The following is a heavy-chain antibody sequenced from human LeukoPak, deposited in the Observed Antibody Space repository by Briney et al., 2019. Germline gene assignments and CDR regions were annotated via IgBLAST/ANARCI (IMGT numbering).Heavy chain of an antibody. D-gene: IGHD6-6*01. J-gene: IGHJ5*02. Sequence: SETLSLTCTVSGYSISSGYYWGWIRQPPGKGLEWIGSIYHSGSTYYNPSLKSRVTISVDTSKNQFSLKLSSVTAADTAVYYCARHQKTNRIAARPGGFDPWGQGILVTVSS. CDR3: ARHQKTNRIAARPGGFDP. V-gene: IGHV4-38-2*02. CDR1: GYSISSGYY. CDR2: IYHSGST.